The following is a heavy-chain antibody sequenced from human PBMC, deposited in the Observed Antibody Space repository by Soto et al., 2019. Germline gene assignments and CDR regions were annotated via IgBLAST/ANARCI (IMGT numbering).Heavy chain of an antibody. Sequence: QITLKESGPTLVKPTQPLTLTCTFSGFSLSTSGVGVGWIRQPPGKALEWLAVIYWDDDNRYSPSLRSRLTFTKDTSKNQVVLTMTDMDPEDTATYYCAHKATAKLTARVFDYWGQGLLVTVSS. CDR3: AHKATAKLTARVFDY. V-gene: IGHV2-5*02. D-gene: IGHD2-21*02. CDR2: IYWDDDN. CDR1: GFSLSTSGVG. J-gene: IGHJ4*02.